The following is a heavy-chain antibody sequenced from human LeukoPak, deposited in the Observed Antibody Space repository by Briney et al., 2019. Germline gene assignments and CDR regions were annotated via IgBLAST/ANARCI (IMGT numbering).Heavy chain of an antibody. J-gene: IGHJ1*01. CDR1: VFIFDDYG. D-gene: IGHD3-22*01. CDR2: ITWNGGYT. CDR3: AGTYYYDSNGFYPEFFQH. V-gene: IGHV3-20*04. Sequence: GGSLRLSCAASVFIFDDYGMTWVRQAPGKGLEWVSGITWNGGYTGYADSVKGRFTISRDNAKNSLYLQMNSLRAEDTALYYCAGTYYYDSNGFYPEFFQHWGQGTLVIISS.